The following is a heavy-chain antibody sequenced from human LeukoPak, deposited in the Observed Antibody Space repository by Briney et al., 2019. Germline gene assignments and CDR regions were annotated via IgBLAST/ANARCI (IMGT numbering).Heavy chain of an antibody. CDR1: GYTFGKYA. V-gene: IGHV1-3*01. CDR2: IDGGNGDT. J-gene: IGHJ4*02. Sequence: ASVKVSCKTSGYTFGKYAIHWVRQAPGQRFEWMGWIDGGNGDTRLSQKFQDRVPFTRDTFATTAYMELTSLRSEDTAVYYCARDQSRDIRVDFDYWGQGTLVTVSS. D-gene: IGHD2-15*01. CDR3: ARDQSRDIRVDFDY.